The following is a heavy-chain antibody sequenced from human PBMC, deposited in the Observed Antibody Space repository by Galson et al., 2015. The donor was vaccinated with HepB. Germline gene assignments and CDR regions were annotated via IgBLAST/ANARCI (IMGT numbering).Heavy chain of an antibody. CDR3: ARDPGGSYGMDV. V-gene: IGHV3-30-3*01. CDR1: GFTFSSYA. Sequence: SLRLSCAASGFTFSSYAMHWVRQAPGKGLEWVAVISYDGSNKYYADSVKGRFTISRGNSKNTLYLQMNSLRAEDTAVYYCARDPGGSYGMDVWGQGTTVTVSS. CDR2: ISYDGSNK. D-gene: IGHD1-26*01. J-gene: IGHJ6*02.